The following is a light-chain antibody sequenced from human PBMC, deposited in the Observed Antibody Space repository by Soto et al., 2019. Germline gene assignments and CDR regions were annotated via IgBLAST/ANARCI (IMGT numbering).Light chain of an antibody. Sequence: QSVLTQPPSVSGAPGQRVTISCTGSSSNIGAGFDVQWYQQLPGTAPKLLIYGNNNRPSGVPDRFSGSKSGTSASLAITGLQAEDEADYYCQSYDSSLSGQGVFGTGTKLTVL. CDR2: GNN. V-gene: IGLV1-40*01. CDR1: SSNIGAGFD. J-gene: IGLJ1*01. CDR3: QSYDSSLSGQGV.